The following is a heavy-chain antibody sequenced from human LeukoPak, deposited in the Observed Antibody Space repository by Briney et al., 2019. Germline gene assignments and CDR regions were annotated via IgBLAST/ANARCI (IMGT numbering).Heavy chain of an antibody. CDR1: GFTFSSYN. CDR2: ISRSGGTT. J-gene: IGHJ6*03. D-gene: IGHD2-15*01. V-gene: IGHV3-23*01. Sequence: GGSLRLSCAASGFTFSSYNMTWVRQTPGKGLEWVALISRSGGTTYYADSVKGRFTISRDNSKNTLYLQMNSLRAEDTAEYYCAKRGGTESFYYYYMDVWGKGTTVTVSS. CDR3: AKRGGTESFYYYYMDV.